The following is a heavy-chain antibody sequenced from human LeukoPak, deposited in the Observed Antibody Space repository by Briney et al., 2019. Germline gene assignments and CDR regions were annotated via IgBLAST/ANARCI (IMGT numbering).Heavy chain of an antibody. V-gene: IGHV3-21*01. D-gene: IGHD5-18*01. J-gene: IGHJ4*02. CDR2: ISSSSNYI. CDR3: ARDLIQLWLRGFIGY. Sequence: GGSLRLSCAASGFSLSSYSMKWVRQPPGKGLEWASSISSSSNYIYYANSVKGRFTISRDNSKNTLYLQMNSLRTEDTAVYYCARDLIQLWLRGFIGYWGQGTLVTVSS. CDR1: GFSLSSYS.